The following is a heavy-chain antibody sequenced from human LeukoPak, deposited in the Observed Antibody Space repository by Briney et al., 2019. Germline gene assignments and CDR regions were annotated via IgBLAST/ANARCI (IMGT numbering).Heavy chain of an antibody. D-gene: IGHD6-13*01. CDR2: INTDGSGT. CDR3: AKEDFTWAAAGTVYFDY. CDR1: GFTFSSHW. J-gene: IGHJ4*02. V-gene: IGHV3-74*01. Sequence: PGGSLRLSCAASGFTFSSHWMHWVRQAPGKGLVWVSRINTDGSGTDYADSVKGRFTISRDNSKNTLYLQTNSLRAEDTAVYYCAKEDFTWAAAGTVYFDYWGQGTLVTVSS.